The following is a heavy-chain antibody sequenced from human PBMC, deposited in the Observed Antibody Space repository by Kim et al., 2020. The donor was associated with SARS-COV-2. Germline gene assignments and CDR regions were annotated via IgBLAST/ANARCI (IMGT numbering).Heavy chain of an antibody. D-gene: IGHD3-3*01. V-gene: IGHV4-34*01. CDR3: ARGLGIPTIFGAGGGYYYYGMDV. CDR2: INHSGST. Sequence: SETLSLTCAVYGGSFSGYYWSWIRQPPGKGLEWIGEINHSGSTNYNPSLKSRVTISVDTSKNQFSLKLSSVTAADTAVYYCARGLGIPTIFGAGGGYYYYGMDVWGQGTTVTVSS. J-gene: IGHJ6*02. CDR1: GGSFSGYY.